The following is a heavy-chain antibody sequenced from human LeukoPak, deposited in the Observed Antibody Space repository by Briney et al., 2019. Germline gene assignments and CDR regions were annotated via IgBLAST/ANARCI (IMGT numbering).Heavy chain of an antibody. Sequence: SETLSLTCTVSGGSISSYYWSWIRQPPGKGLEWIGYIYYSGSTSYNPSLKSRVTISVDTSKNQFSLKLSSVTAADTAVYYCARSGSTAFDYWGQGTLVTVSS. CDR3: ARSGSTAFDY. CDR1: GGSISSYY. CDR2: IYYSGST. J-gene: IGHJ4*02. D-gene: IGHD1-26*01. V-gene: IGHV4-59*01.